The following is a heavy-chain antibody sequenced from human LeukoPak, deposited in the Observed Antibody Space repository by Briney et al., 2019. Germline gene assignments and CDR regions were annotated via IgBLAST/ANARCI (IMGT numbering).Heavy chain of an antibody. V-gene: IGHV1-3*01. CDR3: ARVVKWNCSGGSCYGTSTPFDY. Sequence: GGSLRLSCAASGFTFSSYAMHWVRQAPGQRLEWMGWINAGNGNTKYSQKFQGRVTITRDTSASTAYMELSSLRSEDTAVYYCARVVKWNCSGGSCYGTSTPFDYWGQGTLVTVSS. D-gene: IGHD2-15*01. CDR2: INAGNGNT. CDR1: GFTFSSYA. J-gene: IGHJ4*02.